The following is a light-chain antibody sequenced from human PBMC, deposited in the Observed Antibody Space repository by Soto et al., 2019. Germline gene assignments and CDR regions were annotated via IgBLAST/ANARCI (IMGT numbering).Light chain of an antibody. CDR2: DAS. V-gene: IGKV3D-15*01. Sequence: EIVMTQSPATLSVSPGERATLSCRASQSVSRNLAWYQQKPGQAPRLLIYDASTRATGTPARFSGSGSGTKFTLSISSLQSEDFAVYYCQQYGNSPKFTFGPGTKVDIK. J-gene: IGKJ3*01. CDR3: QQYGNSPKFT. CDR1: QSVSRN.